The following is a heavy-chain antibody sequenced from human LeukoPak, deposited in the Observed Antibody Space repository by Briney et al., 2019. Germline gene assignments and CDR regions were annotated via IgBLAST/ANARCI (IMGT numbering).Heavy chain of an antibody. CDR1: GYTFTAYY. V-gene: IGHV1-2*02. J-gene: IGHJ4*02. Sequence: ASVKVSCKASGYTFTAYYLHWVRQAPGQGLEWMGWIDPNSGTTVYAQKFQGRVTLTRDTSFSTVYMHLSGLTLDDMAVYYCAKFWHSDSWGQGTLVTVS. CDR2: IDPNSGTT. CDR3: AKFWHSDS.